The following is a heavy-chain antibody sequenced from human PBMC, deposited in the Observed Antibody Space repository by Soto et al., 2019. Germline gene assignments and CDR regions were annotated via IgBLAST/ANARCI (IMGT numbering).Heavy chain of an antibody. CDR1: GFTVSSNY. Sequence: GGSLRLSCAASGFTVSSNYMSWVRQAPGKGLEWVSVIYSGGSTYYADSVKGRFTISRDNSKNTLYLQMNSLRAEDTAVYYCATRQWLVAFDIWGQGTMVTVSS. CDR3: ATRQWLVAFDI. D-gene: IGHD6-19*01. CDR2: IYSGGST. V-gene: IGHV3-66*01. J-gene: IGHJ3*02.